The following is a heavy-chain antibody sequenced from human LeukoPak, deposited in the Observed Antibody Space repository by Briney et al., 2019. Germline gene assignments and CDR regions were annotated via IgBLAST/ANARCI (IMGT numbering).Heavy chain of an antibody. D-gene: IGHD3-22*01. J-gene: IGHJ4*02. Sequence: GGSLRLSCAASGFTFSNYTMTWVRQDPGQGLEWASIICNSGSNTHYADSVKGRFSISRDNSKNTLYLQMNSLRAEDTAVYYCAKSRLSSSYHFDYWGQGTLVTVSS. CDR2: ICNSGSNT. CDR3: AKSRLSSSYHFDY. CDR1: GFTFSNYT. V-gene: IGHV3-23*01.